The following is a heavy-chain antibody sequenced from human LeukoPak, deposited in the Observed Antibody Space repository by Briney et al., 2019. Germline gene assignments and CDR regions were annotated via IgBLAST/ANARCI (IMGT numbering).Heavy chain of an antibody. D-gene: IGHD3-22*01. Sequence: GGSLRLSCGASGFTFSSYCMSWVRQAPGKGLEWIRWIRASSGSTYNAHSVKGWVTMSRDNSKNTLYMEMNSLRAEDPAVYYCAKSVGSGDSSDYFDQWGQGTLVIVSS. J-gene: IGHJ4*02. CDR3: AKSVGSGDSSDYFDQ. V-gene: IGHV3-23*01. CDR1: GFTFSSYC. CDR2: IRASSGST.